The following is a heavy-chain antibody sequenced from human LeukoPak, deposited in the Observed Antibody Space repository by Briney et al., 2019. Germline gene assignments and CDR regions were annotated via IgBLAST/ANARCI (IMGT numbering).Heavy chain of an antibody. CDR1: GFTFSSYG. CDR3: ARDTGYGLDK. D-gene: IGHD5-18*01. Sequence: PGRSLRLSCAASGFTFSSYGMHWVRQAPGKGLVWVSRITGDGSTTTYADSVKGRFTISRDNAKNTVYLQMNSLGADDTAVYYCARDTGYGLDKWGQGALVTVSS. CDR2: ITGDGSTT. V-gene: IGHV3-74*01. J-gene: IGHJ4*02.